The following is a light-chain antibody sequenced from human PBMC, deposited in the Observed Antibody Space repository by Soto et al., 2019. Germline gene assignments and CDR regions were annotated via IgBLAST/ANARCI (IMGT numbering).Light chain of an antibody. CDR2: DAS. V-gene: IGKV1-5*01. J-gene: IGKJ1*01. CDR1: QSISNR. Sequence: DIQMTQSPSTLSASVGERVTMTCRASQSISNRLAWYQQKPGKAPKVVIYDASSLESGVPSRLSGSGSGTVFILPIKSLQPDDFATYCCQHYGGMWAFGQGTKVDIK. CDR3: QHYGGMWA.